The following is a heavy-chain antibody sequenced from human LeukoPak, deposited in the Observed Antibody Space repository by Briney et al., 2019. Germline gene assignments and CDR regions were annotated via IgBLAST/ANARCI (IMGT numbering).Heavy chain of an antibody. CDR2: INPSGGST. D-gene: IGHD6-19*01. V-gene: IGHV1-46*01. Sequence: GASVKVSCKASGYSFTDYYMHWVRQAPGQGLEWMGIINPSGGSTSYAQKFQGRVTMTRDMSTSTVYMELSSLRSEDTAVYYCARDGRQWQLGAFDIWGQGTMVTVSS. CDR1: GYSFTDYY. CDR3: ARDGRQWQLGAFDI. J-gene: IGHJ3*02.